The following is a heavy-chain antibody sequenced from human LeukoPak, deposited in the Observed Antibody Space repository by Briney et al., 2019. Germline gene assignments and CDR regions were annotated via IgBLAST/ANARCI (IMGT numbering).Heavy chain of an antibody. V-gene: IGHV1-3*03. CDR3: ARSGSSWRFDY. D-gene: IGHD6-13*01. Sequence: GASVKVSCKAPGYTFTSYAMHWVRQAPGQRLEWMGWINPGNGNTKYSQEFQGRVTITRDTSASTTYMEVSSLRSEDMAVYYCARSGSSWRFDYWGQGTLVTVSS. CDR2: INPGNGNT. CDR1: GYTFTSYA. J-gene: IGHJ4*02.